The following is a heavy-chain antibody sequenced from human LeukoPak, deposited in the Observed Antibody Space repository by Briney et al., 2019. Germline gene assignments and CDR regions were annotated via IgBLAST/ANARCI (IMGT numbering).Heavy chain of an antibody. CDR2: IYYSGST. CDR3: ARRIGSGWCYFDY. Sequence: PSETLSLTCTVSGGSISSSSYYWGWIRQPPGKGLEWIGSIYYSGSTYYNPSLRSRVTISVDTSKNQFSLKLSSVTAADTAVYYCARRIGSGWCYFDYWGQGTLVIVSS. D-gene: IGHD6-19*01. V-gene: IGHV4-39*01. CDR1: GGSISSSSYY. J-gene: IGHJ4*02.